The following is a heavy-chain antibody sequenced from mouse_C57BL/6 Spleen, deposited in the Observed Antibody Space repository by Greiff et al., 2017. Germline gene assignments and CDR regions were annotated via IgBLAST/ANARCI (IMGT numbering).Heavy chain of an antibody. CDR1: GYTFTSYW. CDR2: IDPSDSET. D-gene: IGHD1-1*01. J-gene: IGHJ4*01. CDR3: ARAYGRSYVKYYARDY. Sequence: QVQLQQPGAELVRPGSSVKLSCKASGYTFTSYWMHWVKQRPIQGLEWIGNIDPSDSETHYNQKFKDKATLTVDKSSSTAYMQLSSLTSEDSAVYYCARAYGRSYVKYYARDYWGQGTSVTVSS. V-gene: IGHV1-52*01.